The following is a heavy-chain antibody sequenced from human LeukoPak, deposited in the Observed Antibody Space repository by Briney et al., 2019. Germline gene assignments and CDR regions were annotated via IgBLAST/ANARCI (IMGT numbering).Heavy chain of an antibody. CDR3: ARDGDYDILIGYYYGMDV. D-gene: IGHD3-9*01. J-gene: IGHJ6*04. V-gene: IGHV3-23*01. Sequence: GGSLRLSCAASGFTLSSYAMSWVRQAPGKGLDWVSSISYSAGSTYYADSVKGRFTISRDSSTNTLYLQMNSLRAEDTAVYYCARDGDYDILIGYYYGMDVWGKGTTVTVSS. CDR2: ISYSAGST. CDR1: GFTLSSYA.